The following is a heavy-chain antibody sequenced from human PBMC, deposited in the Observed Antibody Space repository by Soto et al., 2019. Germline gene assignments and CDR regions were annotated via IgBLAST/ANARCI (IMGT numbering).Heavy chain of an antibody. V-gene: IGHV3-33*01. D-gene: IGHD2-15*01. Sequence: GSLRLSCAASGFTFSSYGMHWVRQAPGKGLEWVAVIWYDGSNKYYADSVKGRFSISRDNSKNTLYLQMNSLRAEDTAVYYCARAPRYCSGGSCFVGGVWGQGTTVTVSS. J-gene: IGHJ6*02. CDR1: GFTFSSYG. CDR3: ARAPRYCSGGSCFVGGV. CDR2: IWYDGSNK.